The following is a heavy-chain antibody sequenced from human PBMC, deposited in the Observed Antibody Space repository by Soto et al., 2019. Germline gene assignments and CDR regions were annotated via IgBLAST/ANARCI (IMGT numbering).Heavy chain of an antibody. CDR2: IIPIFGTA. V-gene: IGHV1-69*06. CDR3: ARSVVVVASGHWFDP. J-gene: IGHJ5*02. CDR1: GGTFSSYA. Sequence: GASVKVSCKASGGTFSSYAISWVRQAPGQGLEWMGGIIPIFGTANYAQKFQGRVTITADKSTSTAYMELSSLRSEDTAVYYCARSVVVVASGHWFDPWGQGTLVTVSS. D-gene: IGHD2-15*01.